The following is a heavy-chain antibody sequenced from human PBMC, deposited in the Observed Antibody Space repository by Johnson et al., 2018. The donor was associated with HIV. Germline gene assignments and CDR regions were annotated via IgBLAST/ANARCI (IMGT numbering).Heavy chain of an antibody. Sequence: QVQLMESGGGVVQPGKSLRLSCAASRFTFRTFPMHWVRQAPGKGLEWMAFISYNEDKKYYADSVKGRFTISRDNSKNILYLQMNSLRAENTATYYCARLPSGYNRDTFNIWGQGTMVTVSS. D-gene: IGHD5-18*01. CDR2: ISYNEDKK. CDR3: ARLPSGYNRDTFNI. J-gene: IGHJ3*02. CDR1: RFTFRTFP. V-gene: IGHV3-30*04.